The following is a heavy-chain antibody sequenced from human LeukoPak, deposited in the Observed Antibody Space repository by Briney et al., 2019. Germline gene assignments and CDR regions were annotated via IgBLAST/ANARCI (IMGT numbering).Heavy chain of an antibody. CDR3: AKDKWELDAFDI. D-gene: IGHD1-26*01. CDR1: GFTFSSYG. Sequence: PGGSLRLSCAASGFTFSSYGMHWVRQAPGKGLERVAFIRYDGTNKYYADSVKGRFTISRDNSKNTLYLQMNSLRAEDTAVFYCAKDKWELDAFDIWGQGTMVTVSS. CDR2: IRYDGTNK. J-gene: IGHJ3*02. V-gene: IGHV3-30*02.